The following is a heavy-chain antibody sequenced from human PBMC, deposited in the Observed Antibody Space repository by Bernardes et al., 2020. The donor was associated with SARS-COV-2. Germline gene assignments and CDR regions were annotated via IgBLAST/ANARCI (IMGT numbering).Heavy chain of an antibody. V-gene: IGHV3-21*04. CDR3: ARGGGVCSSVTCWAKLGWIYYGLDV. CDR2: ITGSTYFI. CDR1: GFTLSSYT. J-gene: IGHJ6*02. D-gene: IGHD2-2*01. Sequence: GSLRLSCAASGFTLSSYTMHWFRQAPGKGLEWVSSITGSTYFISYADSVKGRFTISRDNYKDTLFLQMDSLRAEDAAVYYCARGGGVCSSVTCWAKLGWIYYGLDVWGQGTTVTVSS.